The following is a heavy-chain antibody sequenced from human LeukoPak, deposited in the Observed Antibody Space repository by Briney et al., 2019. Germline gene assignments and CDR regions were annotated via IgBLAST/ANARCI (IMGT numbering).Heavy chain of an antibody. CDR1: GGSISSSSYY. V-gene: IGHV4-39*07. Sequence: SETLSLTCTVSGGSISSSSYYWGWIRQPPGKGLEWIGEINHSGSTNYNPSLKSRVTISVDTSKNQFSLKLSSVTAADTAAYYCARRPYSNFDYWGQGTLVTVSS. J-gene: IGHJ4*02. CDR2: INHSGST. CDR3: ARRPYSNFDY. D-gene: IGHD4-11*01.